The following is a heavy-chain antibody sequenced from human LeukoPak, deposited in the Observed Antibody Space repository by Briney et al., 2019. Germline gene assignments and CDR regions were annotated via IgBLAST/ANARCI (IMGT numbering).Heavy chain of an antibody. CDR3: ARGFYDTNGYYYRLDF. J-gene: IGHJ4*02. D-gene: IGHD3-22*01. CDR1: GYIFTTYD. CDR2: MNTNIGNT. Sequence: ASVKVSCKASGYIFTTYDINWVRHATGQGLEWMGWMNTNIGNTGYAQKFQGRVNMTRNTSISTAYMELSSLRSEDTAVYYCARGFYDTNGYYYRLDFWGQGTLVTVSS. V-gene: IGHV1-8*01.